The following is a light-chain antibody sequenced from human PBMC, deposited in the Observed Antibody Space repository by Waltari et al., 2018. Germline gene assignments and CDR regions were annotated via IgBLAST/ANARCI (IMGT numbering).Light chain of an antibody. V-gene: IGLV3-19*01. J-gene: IGLJ2*01. CDR1: SLRSYY. CDR2: DQN. Sequence: SSELTQDPAVSVAMGQTVRITCQGHSLRSYYASWYQQRPGQAPRLVMFDQNNRPSGVPDRFSGSNSENTASLTSTGAQAEDEASYYCHSRDASGVGGSFGGGTKLTVL. CDR3: HSRDASGVGGS.